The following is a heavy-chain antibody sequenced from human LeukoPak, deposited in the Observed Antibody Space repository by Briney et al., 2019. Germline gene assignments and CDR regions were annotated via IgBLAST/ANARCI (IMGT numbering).Heavy chain of an antibody. CDR1: GFTFSSYS. D-gene: IGHD3-10*01. V-gene: IGHV3-21*01. J-gene: IGHJ4*02. CDR2: ISSSSSYI. Sequence: GGSLRLSCAASGFTFSSYSMNWVRQAPGKGLEWVSSISSSSSYIYYADSVKGRFTISRDNAKNSLYLQMNSLRAEDTAVYYCARSITMVRGVTDYWGQGTLATVSS. CDR3: ARSITMVRGVTDY.